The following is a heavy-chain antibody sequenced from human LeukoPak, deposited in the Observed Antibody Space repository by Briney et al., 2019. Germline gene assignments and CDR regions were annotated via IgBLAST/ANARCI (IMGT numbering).Heavy chain of an antibody. Sequence: LRRTLSLTCAVSGGSISSSNWWSWVRQPPGKGLEWIGEIYHSGSTNYNPSLKSRVTISVDTSKNQFSLKLSSVTAADTAVYYCAREGAAAGIVGTNIDLWGRGTLVTVSS. V-gene: IGHV4-4*02. CDR1: GGSISSSNW. D-gene: IGHD6-13*01. CDR3: AREGAAAGIVGTNIDL. CDR2: IYHSGST. J-gene: IGHJ2*01.